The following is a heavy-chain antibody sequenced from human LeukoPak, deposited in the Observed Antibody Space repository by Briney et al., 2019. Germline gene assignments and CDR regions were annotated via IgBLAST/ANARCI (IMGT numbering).Heavy chain of an antibody. V-gene: IGHV4-39*07. D-gene: IGHD3-3*01. CDR3: ARSGVRFLEWPYYFDY. CDR2: IYYSGST. CDR1: GGSISSSSYY. Sequence: SETLSLTCTVSGGSISSSSYYWGWIRQPPGKGLEWIGSIYYSGSTNYNPSLKSRVTISVDTSKNQLSLKLSSVTAADTAVYYCARSGVRFLEWPYYFDYWGQGTLVTVSS. J-gene: IGHJ4*02.